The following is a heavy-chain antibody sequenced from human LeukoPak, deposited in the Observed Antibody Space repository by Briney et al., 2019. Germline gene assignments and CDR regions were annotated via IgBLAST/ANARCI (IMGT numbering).Heavy chain of an antibody. CDR1: GYTFTSYA. CDR2: INTNTGNP. J-gene: IGHJ4*02. Sequence: ASVEVSCKASGYTFTSYAMNWVRQAPGQGLEWMGWINTNTGNPTYAQGFTGRFVFSLDTSVSTAYLQISSLKAEDTAVYYCARSWVRYSSSFLYYWGQGTLVTASS. CDR3: ARSWVRYSSSFLYY. D-gene: IGHD6-6*01. V-gene: IGHV7-4-1*02.